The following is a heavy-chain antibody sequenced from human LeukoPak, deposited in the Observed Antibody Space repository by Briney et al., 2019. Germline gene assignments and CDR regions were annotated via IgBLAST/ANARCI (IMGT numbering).Heavy chain of an antibody. J-gene: IGHJ3*02. Sequence: ASVKVSCKASGYTFTSYGISWVRQAPGQGLEWMGWISAYNGNTNYAQKLQGRVTMTTDTSTSTAYMELRSLRSDDTAVYCCSRGYYDSSGFDAFDIWGQGTMVTVSS. CDR3: SRGYYDSSGFDAFDI. D-gene: IGHD3-22*01. CDR2: ISAYNGNT. CDR1: GYTFTSYG. V-gene: IGHV1-18*01.